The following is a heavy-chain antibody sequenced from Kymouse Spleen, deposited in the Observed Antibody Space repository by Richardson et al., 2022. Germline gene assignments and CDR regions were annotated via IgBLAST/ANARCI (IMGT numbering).Heavy chain of an antibody. J-gene: IGHJ6*02. CDR2: ISWNSGSI. Sequence: EVQLVESGGGLVQPGRSLRLSCAASGFTFDDYAMHWVRQAPGKGLEWVSGISWNSGSIGYADSVKGRFTISRDNAKNSLYLQMNSLRAEDTALYYCAKDIQQWLVPNSDPYYYYYGMDVWGQGTTVTVSS. D-gene: IGHD6-19*01. V-gene: IGHV3-9*01. CDR1: GFTFDDYA. CDR3: AKDIQQWLVPNSDPYYYYYGMDV.